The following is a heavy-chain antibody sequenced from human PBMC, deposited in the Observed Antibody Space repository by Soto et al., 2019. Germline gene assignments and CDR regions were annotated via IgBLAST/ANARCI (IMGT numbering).Heavy chain of an antibody. J-gene: IGHJ4*02. CDR3: ARTPRCRYYCSGGSCYRSGFGY. D-gene: IGHD2-15*01. Sequence: PGGSLRLSCAASGFTFSDYYMSWIRQAPGKGLEWVSYISSSGSTIYYADSVKGRFTISRDNAKNSLYLQMNSLRAEDPAVYYCARTPRCRYYCSGGSCYRSGFGYWGQGTLVTVSS. CDR1: GFTFSDYY. CDR2: ISSSGSTI. V-gene: IGHV3-11*01.